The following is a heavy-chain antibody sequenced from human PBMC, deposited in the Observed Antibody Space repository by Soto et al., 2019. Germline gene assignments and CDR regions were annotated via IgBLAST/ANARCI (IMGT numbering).Heavy chain of an antibody. CDR3: ARDRFVAAAGTWHDY. CDR2: IWYDGSNK. Sequence: GGSLRLSCAASGFTFSSYGMHWVRQAPGKGLEWVAVIWYDGSNKYYADSVKGRFTISRDNSKNTLYLQMNSLRAEDTAVYYCARDRFVAAAGTWHDYWGQGTLVTVSS. V-gene: IGHV3-33*01. D-gene: IGHD6-13*01. CDR1: GFTFSSYG. J-gene: IGHJ4*02.